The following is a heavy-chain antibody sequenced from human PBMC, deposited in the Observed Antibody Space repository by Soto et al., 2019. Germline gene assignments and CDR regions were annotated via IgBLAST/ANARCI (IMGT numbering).Heavy chain of an antibody. CDR2: INPNSGGT. J-gene: IGHJ6*02. V-gene: IGHV1-2*04. CDR1: GYTFTGYY. D-gene: IGHD3-10*01. CDR3: ARERLWFGAYRGMDV. Sequence: QVQLVQSGAEVKKPGASVKVSCKASGYTFTGYYMHWVRQAPGQGLEWMGWINPNSGGTNYAQKFQGWVTKTRATSISTAYMELSRLRSDDTAVYYCARERLWFGAYRGMDVWGQGTTVTVSS.